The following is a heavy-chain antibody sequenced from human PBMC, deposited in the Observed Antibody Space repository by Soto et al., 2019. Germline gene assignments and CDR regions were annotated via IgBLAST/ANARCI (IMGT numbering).Heavy chain of an antibody. V-gene: IGHV4-39*01. CDR2: IYYSGST. J-gene: IGHJ4*02. CDR1: GGSIGSSSDY. Sequence: SETLSLTCTVSGGSIGSSSDYWGWIRQPPGKGLEWIGSIYYSGSTYYNPSLKSRVTISVDTSKNQFSLKLSSVPAADTAVYYFPSLYYDSSGYYPYYFAYWAKGPLVTVSS. CDR3: PSLYYDSSGYYPYYFAY. D-gene: IGHD3-22*01.